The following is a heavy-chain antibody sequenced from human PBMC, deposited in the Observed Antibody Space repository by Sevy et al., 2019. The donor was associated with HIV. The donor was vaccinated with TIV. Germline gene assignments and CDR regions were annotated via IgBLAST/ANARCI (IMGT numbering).Heavy chain of an antibody. CDR1: GYSISSGYY. CDR2: IYHSGST. J-gene: IGHJ5*02. V-gene: IGHV4-38-2*01. Sequence: SETLSLTCAVSGYSISSGYYWGWIRQPPGKGLEWIGSIYHSGSTYYNPSLKSRVTISVDTSKNQFSLKLSSVTAADTAVYYCARALSITIFGVGGDWFDPWGQGTLVTVSS. D-gene: IGHD3-3*01. CDR3: ARALSITIFGVGGDWFDP.